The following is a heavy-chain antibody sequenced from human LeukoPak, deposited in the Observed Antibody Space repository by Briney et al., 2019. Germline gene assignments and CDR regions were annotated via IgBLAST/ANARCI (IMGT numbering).Heavy chain of an antibody. V-gene: IGHV4-39*07. D-gene: IGHD3-22*01. J-gene: IGHJ4*02. CDR1: GGSISSSSYY. CDR2: IYHSGST. Sequence: SETLSLTCTVSGGSISSSSYYWGWIRQPPGKGLEWIGSIYHSGSTNYNPSLKSRVTISVDRSKNQFSLKLSSVTAADTAVYYCARKSGNYDSSGYYYYFDYWGQGTLVTVSS. CDR3: ARKSGNYDSSGYYYYFDY.